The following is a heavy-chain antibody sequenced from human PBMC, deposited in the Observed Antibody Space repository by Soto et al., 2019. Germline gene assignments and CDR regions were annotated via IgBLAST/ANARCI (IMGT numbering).Heavy chain of an antibody. CDR1: GGTFSSYA. V-gene: IGHV1-69*01. D-gene: IGHD5-18*01. Sequence: QVQLVQSGAEVKKPGSSVKVSCKASGGTFSSYAISWVRQAPGQGLEWMGGIIPIFGTANYAQKFQVRVTITADESTSTAYMGLSSLRSDDTAVYYCARSHVSGYSYGGDYWGQGTLVTVSS. J-gene: IGHJ4*02. CDR3: ARSHVSGYSYGGDY. CDR2: IIPIFGTA.